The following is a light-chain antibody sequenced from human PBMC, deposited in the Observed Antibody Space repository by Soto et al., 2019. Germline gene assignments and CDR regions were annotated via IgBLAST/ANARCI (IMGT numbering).Light chain of an antibody. J-gene: IGKJ1*01. V-gene: IGKV1-5*03. CDR2: KAS. CDR3: QQYNTYSRT. CDR1: QSISSW. Sequence: DIRMTQSLSTLSASVGDRVTSACRASQSISSWLAWYQQKPGKAPKLLIYKASSLESGVPSRFSGSGSGTEFTLTIRSLQPGDFATYYCQQYNTYSRTFGQGTKVEIK.